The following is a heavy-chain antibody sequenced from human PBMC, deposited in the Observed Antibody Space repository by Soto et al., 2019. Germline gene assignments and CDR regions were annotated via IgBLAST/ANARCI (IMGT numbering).Heavy chain of an antibody. J-gene: IGHJ4*02. CDR1: GFTFSSYA. V-gene: IGHV3-23*01. Sequence: GGSLRLSCAASGFTFSSYAMSWVRQAPGKGLEWVSAISGSGGSTYYADSVKGRFTISRDNSKNTLYLQMNSLRAEDTAVYYCAKALYSYGSGEVDYWGQGTLVTVSS. D-gene: IGHD5-18*01. CDR2: ISGSGGST. CDR3: AKALYSYGSGEVDY.